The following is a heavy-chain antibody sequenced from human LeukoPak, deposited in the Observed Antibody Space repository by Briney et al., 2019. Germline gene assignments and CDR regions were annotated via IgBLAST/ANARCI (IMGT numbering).Heavy chain of an antibody. CDR1: GFTFDDYA. CDR2: ISWNSGSI. CDR3: AKDIEPLRYYGMDV. J-gene: IGHJ6*02. Sequence: GGSLRLSCAASGFTFDDYAMHWVRQAPGKGLEWVSGISWNSGSIGYADSVKGRFTISRDNAKNSLYLQMNSLRAEDTALYYCAKDIEPLRYYGMDVWGQGTTVTVSS. V-gene: IGHV3-9*01.